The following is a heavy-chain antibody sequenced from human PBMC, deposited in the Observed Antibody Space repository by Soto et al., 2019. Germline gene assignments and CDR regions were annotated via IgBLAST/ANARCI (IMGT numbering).Heavy chain of an antibody. J-gene: IGHJ4*02. Sequence: EVQLVESGGGLVQPGGSLRLSCAGSGFTVSNYWMHWVRQAPGKGLEWVSRIDHDGPTDYADSVRGRFTISRDNAENTLYLQMNSLSPEDTAVYSCVRDSHGDYLGQGTLVTVSS. V-gene: IGHV3-74*01. CDR2: IDHDGPT. CDR1: GFTVSNYW. CDR3: VRDSHGDY.